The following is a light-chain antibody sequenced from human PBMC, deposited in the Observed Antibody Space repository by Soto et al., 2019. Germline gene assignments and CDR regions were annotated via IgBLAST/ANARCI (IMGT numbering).Light chain of an antibody. CDR3: QLYLIPPWT. J-gene: IGKJ1*01. CDR1: QSVSGAY. CDR2: GAS. V-gene: IGKV3-20*01. Sequence: EIVLTQSPGTLSLSPGEGATLSCRASQSVSGAYLAWYQSKPGQAPRLLIHGASNRATGLPDRFSGSGSGTDFTLTSGRLEPEDIAFYYCQLYLIPPWTFSQGTNMDIK.